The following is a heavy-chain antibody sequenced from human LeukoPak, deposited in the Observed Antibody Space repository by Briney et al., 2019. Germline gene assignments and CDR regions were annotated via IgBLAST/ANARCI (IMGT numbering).Heavy chain of an antibody. J-gene: IGHJ4*02. Sequence: GGSLRLSCAASGFFTFTTAWMRWVRQGPGKGLEWVANINQDGSYIYYVGSVKGRFTISRDNAKNSVSLQMNSLRVEDTALYYCARKTPLDGFTSAGYSSGWFYFDYWGQGALVAVSS. CDR2: INQDGSYI. CDR1: GFFTFTTAW. D-gene: IGHD6-19*01. V-gene: IGHV3-7*04. CDR3: ARKTPLDGFTSAGYSSGWFYFDY.